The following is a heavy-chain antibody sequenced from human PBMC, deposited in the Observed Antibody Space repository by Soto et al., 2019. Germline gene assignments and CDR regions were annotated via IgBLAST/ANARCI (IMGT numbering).Heavy chain of an antibody. V-gene: IGHV1-18*01. Sequence: VSAKPSSKAPRYTFEISGMNSARQDPGQGLEWMGWISPDNGNTNYAQKLQGRVTMTTDTSTSTAYMELRSLRSDDTAVYYCARALGYSGYAGMDVWGQGTTVTSP. J-gene: IGHJ6*02. D-gene: IGHD5-12*01. CDR2: ISPDNGNT. CDR3: ARALGYSGYAGMDV. CDR1: RYTFEISG.